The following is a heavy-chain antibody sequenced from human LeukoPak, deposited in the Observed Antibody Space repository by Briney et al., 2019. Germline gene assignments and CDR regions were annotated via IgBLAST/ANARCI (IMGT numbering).Heavy chain of an antibody. V-gene: IGHV1-18*01. CDR3: ARVPVSITIFGVVIRDDYYYYGMDV. D-gene: IGHD3-3*01. Sequence: ASVKVSCKASGYTFTSYGISWVRQAPGQGLEWMGWISAYNGNTNYAQKLQGRVTMTTDTSTSTAYMELRSLRSDDTAVYYCARVPVSITIFGVVIRDDYYYYGMDVWGQGTTVTVSS. J-gene: IGHJ6*02. CDR1: GYTFTSYG. CDR2: ISAYNGNT.